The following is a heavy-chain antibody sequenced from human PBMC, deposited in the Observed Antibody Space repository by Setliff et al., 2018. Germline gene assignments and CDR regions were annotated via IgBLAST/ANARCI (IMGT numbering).Heavy chain of an antibody. Sequence: GASVKVSCKASGGTFSSYAISWVRQAPGQGLEWMGGIIPIFGTANYAQKLQGRVTITTDESTSTAYMELSSLRSEDTAVYYCAVVGVVRNNYYYYGMDVWGQGTTVTVSS. CDR3: AVVGVVRNNYYYYGMDV. J-gene: IGHJ6*02. CDR2: IIPIFGTA. D-gene: IGHD2-15*01. CDR1: GGTFSSYA. V-gene: IGHV1-69*05.